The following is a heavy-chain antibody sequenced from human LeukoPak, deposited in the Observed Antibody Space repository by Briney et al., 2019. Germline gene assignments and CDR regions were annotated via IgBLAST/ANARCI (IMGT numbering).Heavy chain of an antibody. D-gene: IGHD4-23*01. CDR1: GGSSRSGDYF. CDR3: ARENNDYGGKKAFDY. Sequence: MSSETLSLTCAVSGGSSRSGDYFWSWIRQPPGKGLEWIGHIHYGGNTYYNPSLKSRVSISVDTSKNQFSLKLSSVTAADTAVYYCARENNDYGGKKAFDYWGQGTLVTVSS. CDR2: IHYGGNT. V-gene: IGHV4-30-4*01. J-gene: IGHJ4*02.